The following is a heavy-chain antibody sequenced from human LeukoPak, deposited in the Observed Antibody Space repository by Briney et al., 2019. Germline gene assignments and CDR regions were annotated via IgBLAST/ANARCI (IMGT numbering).Heavy chain of an antibody. V-gene: IGHV4-59*01. CDR2: IYYSGST. CDR1: GGSIKSYY. CDR3: ARDLLADTTGTVDY. J-gene: IGHJ4*02. Sequence: SETLSLTCTVSGGSIKSYYWSWIRQPPGKGLEWIGYIYYSGSTNYNPSLNSRATISLDTSKNQFSLKMTSVTAADTAVYYCARDLLADTTGTVDYWGQGTLVTVSS. D-gene: IGHD1-1*01.